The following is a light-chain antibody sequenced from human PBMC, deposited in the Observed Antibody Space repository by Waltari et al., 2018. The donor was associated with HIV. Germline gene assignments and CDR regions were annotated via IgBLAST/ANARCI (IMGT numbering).Light chain of an antibody. J-gene: IGLJ2*01. CDR2: QDT. V-gene: IGLV3-1*01. CDR1: KLGDKY. Sequence: SYELTQPPSVSVSPGQTASITCPGDKLGDKYVSWYQQRPGQSPVRPTYQDTKRPSGIPERFSGSNSGNTATLTISGAQAMDESDYYCQASDTWTVFGGGTKLTVL. CDR3: QASDTWTV.